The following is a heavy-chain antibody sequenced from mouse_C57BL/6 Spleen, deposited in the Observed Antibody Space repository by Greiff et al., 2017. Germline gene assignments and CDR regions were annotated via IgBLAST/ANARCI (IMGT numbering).Heavy chain of an antibody. CDR3: ARQGYDDDHYYAMEC. Sequence: EVKLLEPGGGLVKPGASLKLSCAASGFTFSSYTMSWVRQTPEKRLEWVATISGGGGNTYYPDSVKGRFTISRDNAKNTLYLQMSSLRSEDTALYYCARQGYDDDHYYAMECWGQGTSVTVSS. CDR2: ISGGGGNT. V-gene: IGHV5-9*01. J-gene: IGHJ4*01. D-gene: IGHD2-4*01. CDR1: GFTFSSYT.